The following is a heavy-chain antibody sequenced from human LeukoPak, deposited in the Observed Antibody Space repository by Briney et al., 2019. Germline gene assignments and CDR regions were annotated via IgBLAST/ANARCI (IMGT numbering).Heavy chain of an antibody. CDR2: IYYSGST. J-gene: IGHJ4*02. V-gene: IGHV4-30-4*08. Sequence: PSETLPLTCTVSGGSISSGDYYWSWIRQPPGKGLEWIGYIYYSGSTYYNPSLKSRVTISVDTSKNQFSLKLSSVTAADTAVYYCARAYSGYDFDYWGQGTLVTVSS. D-gene: IGHD5-12*01. CDR1: GGSISSGDYY. CDR3: ARAYSGYDFDY.